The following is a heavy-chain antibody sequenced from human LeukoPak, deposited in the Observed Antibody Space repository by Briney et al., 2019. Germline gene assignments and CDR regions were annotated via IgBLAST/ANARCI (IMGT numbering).Heavy chain of an antibody. D-gene: IGHD3/OR15-3a*01. CDR3: ARSHSVWTSFDY. CDR1: GGSISTYY. Sequence: PSETLSLTCTVSGGSISTYYWSWIRQPPGKGLEWIGYIYCSGSTNYNPSLKSRVTISVDTSKNQFSLKVSSVTAADTAVYYCARSHSVWTSFDYWGQGTLVTVSS. V-gene: IGHV4-59*01. J-gene: IGHJ4*02. CDR2: IYCSGST.